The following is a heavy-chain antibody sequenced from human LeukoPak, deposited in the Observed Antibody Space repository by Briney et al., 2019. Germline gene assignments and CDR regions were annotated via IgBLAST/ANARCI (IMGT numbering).Heavy chain of an antibody. V-gene: IGHV3-33*01. CDR3: TRDSYNGNHYGTFDI. CDR2: IWYDGSNK. D-gene: IGHD1-14*01. CDR1: GFTFRSYG. Sequence: GGSLRLSCAASGFTFRSYGMHWVRQAPGKGLEWMAVIWYDGSNKYYADSVKGRFTISRDNSKNTLYLQMNSLRAEDTAVYYCTRDSYNGNHYGTFDIWGQGTMVTVSS. J-gene: IGHJ3*02.